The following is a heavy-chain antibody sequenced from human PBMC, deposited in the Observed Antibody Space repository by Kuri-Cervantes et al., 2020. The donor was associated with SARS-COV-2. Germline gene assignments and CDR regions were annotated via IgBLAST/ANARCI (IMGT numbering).Heavy chain of an antibody. CDR3: ARTYCSSTSCSPGDY. J-gene: IGHJ4*02. Sequence: ASVKVSCKASGYTFPSYAMHWVRQAPGQRLEWMGWINAGNGNTKYSQKFQGRVTITRDTSASTAYMELSSLRSEDTAVYYCARTYCSSTSCSPGDYWGQGTLVTVSS. D-gene: IGHD2-2*01. V-gene: IGHV1-3*01. CDR2: INAGNGNT. CDR1: GYTFPSYA.